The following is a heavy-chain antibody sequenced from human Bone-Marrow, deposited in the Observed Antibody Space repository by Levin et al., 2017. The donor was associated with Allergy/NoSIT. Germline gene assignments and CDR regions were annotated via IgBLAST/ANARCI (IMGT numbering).Heavy chain of an antibody. J-gene: IGHJ4*02. D-gene: IGHD2-2*01. CDR2: ISPDGSST. CDR3: ARPRDSCPLCHFDY. CDR1: GFTFSTYW. V-gene: IGHV3-74*03. Sequence: PGESLKISCEVSGFTFSTYWMHWVRQVPGKGPVWVSRISPDGSSTLYADSVRGRFIISRDNAKNTLYLQMTSLRADDTAVYYCARPRDSCPLCHFDYWGQGTLVTVSS.